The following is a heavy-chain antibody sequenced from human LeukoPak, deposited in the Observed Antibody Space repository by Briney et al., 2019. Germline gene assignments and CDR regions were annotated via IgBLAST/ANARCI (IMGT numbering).Heavy chain of an antibody. CDR3: ARSYCSSVSCSIDY. CDR1: GFTFSSYA. D-gene: IGHD2-2*01. J-gene: IGHJ4*02. V-gene: IGHV3-23*01. CDR2: INNNGAST. Sequence: PGGSLRLSCAASGFTFSSYAMNWVRQAPGKGLEWVSVINNNGASTYYADSVKGRFTISRVNSKNTLYLQLYSLRAEDTAVYYCARSYCSSVSCSIDYWGRGALVTVSS.